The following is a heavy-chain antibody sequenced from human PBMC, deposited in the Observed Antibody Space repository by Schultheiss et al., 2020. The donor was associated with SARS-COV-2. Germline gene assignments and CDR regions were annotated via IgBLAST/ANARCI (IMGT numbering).Heavy chain of an antibody. CDR1: GGSFSGYY. CDR3: AFGSSGYYYYGVDV. J-gene: IGHJ6*02. CDR2: IYYSGTT. V-gene: IGHV4-59*01. Sequence: SETLSLTCAVYGGSFSGYYWSWIRQPPGKGLEWIGNIYYSGTTNYNPSLKSRVTISIDTSKNQFSLKLGSVTAADTAVYYCAFGSSGYYYYGVDVWGQGTTVTVSS. D-gene: IGHD3-10*01.